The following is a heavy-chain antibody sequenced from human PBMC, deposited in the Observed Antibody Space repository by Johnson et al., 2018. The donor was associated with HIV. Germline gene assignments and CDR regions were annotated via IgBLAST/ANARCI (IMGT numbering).Heavy chain of an antibody. CDR3: AKPGGSSWYFDAFDI. V-gene: IGHV3-23*04. D-gene: IGHD6-13*01. J-gene: IGHJ3*02. CDR2: ISGSGEST. CDR1: GFTFNIFA. Sequence: VQLVESGGGLVQPGGSLRLSCAASGFTFNIFAMSWVRQAPGKGLEWVSGISGSGESTYYADSVKGRFTISRDNSKNTLYLQMKSRRAEETAVYYCAKPGGSSWYFDAFDIWGQGTMVTVSS.